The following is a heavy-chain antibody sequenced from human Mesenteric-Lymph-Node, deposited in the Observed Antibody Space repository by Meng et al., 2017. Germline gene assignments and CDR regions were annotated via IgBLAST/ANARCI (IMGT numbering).Heavy chain of an antibody. Sequence: ASVKVSCKASGYTFTSYAMHWVRQAPGQRLEWMGWINAGNGNTKYSQKFQGRVTITRDTSASTDYMELSSLRSEDTAVYYCAREAGLARGDYWGQGTLVTVSS. CDR1: GYTFTSYA. D-gene: IGHD3-3*02. CDR3: AREAGLARGDY. CDR2: INAGNGNT. V-gene: IGHV1-3*01. J-gene: IGHJ4*02.